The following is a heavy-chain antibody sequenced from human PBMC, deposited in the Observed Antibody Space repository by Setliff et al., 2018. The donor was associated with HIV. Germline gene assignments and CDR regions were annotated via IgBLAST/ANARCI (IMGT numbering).Heavy chain of an antibody. V-gene: IGHV4-59*01. CDR2: IYFNGNT. J-gene: IGHJ2*01. CDR1: GGPLTGYY. CDR3: VREVGYFDF. Sequence: PSETLSLTCTVSGGPLTGYYWSWIRQPPGKGLEWIGYIYFNGNTNLNPSLESRLTMSVDTSKNQFSLKLNSVTAADTAVYYCVREVGYFDFWGRGTLVTVSS. D-gene: IGHD1-26*01.